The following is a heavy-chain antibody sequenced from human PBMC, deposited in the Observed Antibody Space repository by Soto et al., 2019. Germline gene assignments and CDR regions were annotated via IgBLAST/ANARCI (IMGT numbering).Heavy chain of an antibody. CDR3: AHDTLNYYGMDV. D-gene: IGHD5-18*01. CDR1: GFSLSTRGVG. CDR2: IYWDDNK. J-gene: IGHJ6*02. V-gene: IGHV2-5*02. Sequence: QITLKESGPTLVKPTQTLTLTCSFSGFSLSTRGVGVGWIRQPPGKALEWLALIYWDDNKRYSPSLKSRPTLXKXXSKNQVVLTMTNMDPVDTATYYCAHDTLNYYGMDVWGQGTTVTVSS.